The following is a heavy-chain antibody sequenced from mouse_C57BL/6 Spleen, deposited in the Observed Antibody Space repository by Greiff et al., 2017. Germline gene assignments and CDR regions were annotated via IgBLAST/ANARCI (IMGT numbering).Heavy chain of an antibody. CDR1: GYAFSSSW. CDR2: IYPGDGDT. V-gene: IGHV1-82*01. Sequence: QVQLQQSGPELVKPGASVKISCKASGYAFSSSWMNWVKQRPGKGLEWIGRIYPGDGDTNSNGKFKGKATLTADKSSSTAYMQLSSLTSEDSAVYFCARRIGYYAMDYWGQGTSVTVSS. J-gene: IGHJ4*01. CDR3: ARRIGYYAMDY.